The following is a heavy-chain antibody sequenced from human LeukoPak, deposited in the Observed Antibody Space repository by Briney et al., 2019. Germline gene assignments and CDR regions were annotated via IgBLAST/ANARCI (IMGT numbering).Heavy chain of an antibody. CDR3: ARLYSWNYFDY. CDR1: GFTVSSNY. V-gene: IGHV3-53*01. D-gene: IGHD1-26*01. Sequence: GGSLRLSCVASGFTVSSNYMNWVRQAPGKGLEWVSVIYIGGKTYYADSVKGRFTISRDNSKNTLYLHMNRLRAEDTAVYYCARLYSWNYFDYWGQGTLVTVSS. J-gene: IGHJ4*02. CDR2: IYIGGKT.